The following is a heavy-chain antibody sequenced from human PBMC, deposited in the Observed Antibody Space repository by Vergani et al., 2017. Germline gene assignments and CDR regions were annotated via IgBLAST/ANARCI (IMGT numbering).Heavy chain of an antibody. CDR2: IKSQVDGGTT. V-gene: IGHV3-15*01. Sequence: EVHLVESGGSVVKPGGSLRLSCAASGFTFSHTWMSWLRQSPGKGLEWVGRIKSQVDGGTTDFATPVKARFTISRDDSRDMVYLQLNGLKSEDTGIYYCATHRVGGDFGRGTPDVWGQGTVVTVSS. D-gene: IGHD1-26*01. J-gene: IGHJ3*01. CDR1: GFTFSHTW. CDR3: ATHRVGGDFGRGTPDV.